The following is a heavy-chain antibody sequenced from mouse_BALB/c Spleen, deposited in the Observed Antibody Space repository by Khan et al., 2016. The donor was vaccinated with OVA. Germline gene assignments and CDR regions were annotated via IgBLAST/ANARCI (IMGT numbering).Heavy chain of an antibody. Sequence: QVQLQQSGDELVKPGASVKLSCKASGYTFSGSWLHWMKQRPGQGLEWVGQIDPGSGNPYYNEIFKGKATLTVDTSSNTAYLQLSSLTSEATAVFSGAKYSYCGNALCAMDYWGQGTSVTVSS. D-gene: IGHD3-3*01. J-gene: IGHJ4*01. CDR3: AKYSYCGNALCAMDY. CDR2: IDPGSGNP. CDR1: GYTFSGSW. V-gene: IGHV1-77*01.